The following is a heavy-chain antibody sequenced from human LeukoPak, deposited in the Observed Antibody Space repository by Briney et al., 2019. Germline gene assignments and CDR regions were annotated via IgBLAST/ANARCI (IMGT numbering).Heavy chain of an antibody. D-gene: IGHD3-9*01. CDR3: VTDLTTY. V-gene: IGHV3-15*01. J-gene: IGHJ4*02. Sequence: GGSLRLSCAASGINFSKAWMTWVRQTPGKGLEWLGLMKSKPDGETTIYAAPVKDRFTISRDDSTSTLYLQMNSLKTEDTGVYYCVTDLTTYWGQGTLVTVPS. CDR1: GINFSKAW. CDR2: MKSKPDGETT.